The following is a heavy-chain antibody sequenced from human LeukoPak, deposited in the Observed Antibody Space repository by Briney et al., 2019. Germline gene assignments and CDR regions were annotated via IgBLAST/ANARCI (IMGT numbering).Heavy chain of an antibody. CDR3: AREPGFDSSGYLNWFDP. J-gene: IGHJ5*02. CDR2: ISYSGST. Sequence: SETLSLTCTVSGGSINSYYWSWIRQPPGKGLERIACISYSGSTKYNPSLKSRVAISVDTSKNLLSLKLSSVAAADTGVYYCAREPGFDSSGYLNWFDPWGQGTLVSVSS. D-gene: IGHD3-22*01. V-gene: IGHV4-59*01. CDR1: GGSINSYY.